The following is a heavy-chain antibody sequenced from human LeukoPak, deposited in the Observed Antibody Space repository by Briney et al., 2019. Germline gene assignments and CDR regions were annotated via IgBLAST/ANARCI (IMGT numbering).Heavy chain of an antibody. Sequence: PGGSLRLSCAASGFIFCSYGMHWVRQAPGKGLEWVAFIRYDGSNKYYADSVKGRFTISRDNSKNTLYLQMNSLRAEDTAVYYCAKDPYYYDSSGFNWGQGTLVTVSS. CDR2: IRYDGSNK. V-gene: IGHV3-30*02. CDR1: GFIFCSYG. J-gene: IGHJ4*02. D-gene: IGHD3-22*01. CDR3: AKDPYYYDSSGFN.